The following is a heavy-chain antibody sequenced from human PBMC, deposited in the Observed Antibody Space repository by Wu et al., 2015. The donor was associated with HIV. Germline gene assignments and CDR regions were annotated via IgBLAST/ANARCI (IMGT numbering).Heavy chain of an antibody. CDR1: GYTFGRQY. V-gene: IGHV1-46*01. Sequence: QVQLMQSGAEVKKPGASVKVSCKASGYTFGRQYIHWVRQAPGQRLEWMGIINPTGGSAKYAEKFQGRVTMTRDTSTSTVYMELRSLISDDTAIYYCAMKLTTTYFDYWGQGTLVTVSS. CDR3: AMKLTTTYFDY. J-gene: IGHJ4*02. D-gene: IGHD4-11*01. CDR2: INPTGGSA.